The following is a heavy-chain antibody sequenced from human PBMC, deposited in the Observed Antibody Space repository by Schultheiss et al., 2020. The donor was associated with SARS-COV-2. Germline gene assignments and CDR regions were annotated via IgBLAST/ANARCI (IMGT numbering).Heavy chain of an antibody. V-gene: IGHV3-30*04. Sequence: GESLKISCAASGFTFSGSAMHWVRQAPGKGLEWVAVISYDGSNKYYADSVKGRFTISRDNSKNTLYLQMNSLRAEDTAVYYCAKDHRSIAARYDAFDIWGQGTMVTVSS. D-gene: IGHD6-6*01. CDR3: AKDHRSIAARYDAFDI. CDR2: ISYDGSNK. J-gene: IGHJ3*02. CDR1: GFTFSGSA.